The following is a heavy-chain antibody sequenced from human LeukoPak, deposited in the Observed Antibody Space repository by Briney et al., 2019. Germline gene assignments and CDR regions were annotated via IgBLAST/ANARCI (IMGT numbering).Heavy chain of an antibody. CDR2: IIPIFGTA. J-gene: IGHJ6*03. V-gene: IGHV1-69*05. D-gene: IGHD2-2*02. Sequence: SVKVSCKASGGTFSSYAISWVRQAPGQGLEWMGGIIPIFGTANYAQKFQGRVTITTDESTSTAYMELSSLRSEDTAVYYCARESIVVVPAAIPSDVNYYYYMDVWGKGTTVTVSS. CDR1: GGTFSSYA. CDR3: ARESIVVVPAAIPSDVNYYYYMDV.